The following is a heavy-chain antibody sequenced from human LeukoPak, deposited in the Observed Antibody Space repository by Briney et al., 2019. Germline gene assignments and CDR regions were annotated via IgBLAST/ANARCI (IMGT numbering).Heavy chain of an antibody. D-gene: IGHD4-17*01. J-gene: IGHJ4*02. V-gene: IGHV4-59*08. CDR2: IYYSGST. CDR1: GDSNSSYY. Sequence: SETLSLTCTVSGDSNSSYYWSWIRQPPGKGLEWIGRIYYSGSTNYNPSLKSRVTISVDTSKNQFSLKLSSVTAADTAVYYCARSDGYYGDYAFDYWGQGTLVTVSS. CDR3: ARSDGYYGDYAFDY.